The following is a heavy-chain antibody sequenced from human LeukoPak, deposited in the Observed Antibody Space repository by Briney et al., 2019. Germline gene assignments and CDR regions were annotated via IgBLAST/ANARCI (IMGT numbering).Heavy chain of an antibody. CDR2: IYIGGRT. V-gene: IGHV3-23*03. J-gene: IGHJ2*01. D-gene: IGHD4-17*01. CDR3: ARCLGGDYVSDTYWYFDL. Sequence: GGSLRLSCAASGFTFSSYAMSWVRQAPGKGLEWVSVIYIGGRTYYADSVTGRFTISRDNSKNTLYLQMNSLRAEDTAVYYCARCLGGDYVSDTYWYFDLWGRGTLVTVSS. CDR1: GFTFSSYA.